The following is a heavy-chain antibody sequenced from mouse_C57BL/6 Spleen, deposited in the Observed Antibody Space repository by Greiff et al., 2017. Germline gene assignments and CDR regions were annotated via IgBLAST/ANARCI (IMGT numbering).Heavy chain of an antibody. J-gene: IGHJ2*01. CDR3: AREYSNPYYFDY. Sequence: EVQLVESGPELVKPGASVKMSCKASGYTFTDYNMHWVKQSHGKSLEWIGYINPNNGGTSYNQKFKGKATLTVNKSSSTAYMELRSLTSEDSAVYYCAREYSNPYYFDYWGQGTTLTVSS. V-gene: IGHV1-22*01. CDR1: GYTFTDYN. CDR2: INPNNGGT. D-gene: IGHD2-5*01.